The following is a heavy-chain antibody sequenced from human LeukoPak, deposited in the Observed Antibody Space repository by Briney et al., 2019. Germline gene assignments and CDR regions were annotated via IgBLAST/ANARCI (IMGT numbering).Heavy chain of an antibody. CDR2: IGGGGGST. V-gene: IGHV3-23*01. CDR1: GFTFSRYG. CDR3: ARDLSYDSSGYYD. J-gene: IGHJ4*02. Sequence: GGSLRLSCAASGFTFSRYGMSWVRQAPGKGLEWVSAIGGGGGSTYYADSVKGRFTISRDNSKNTLFLQMNSLRAEDTALYYCARDLSYDSSGYYDWGQGTLVTVSS. D-gene: IGHD3-22*01.